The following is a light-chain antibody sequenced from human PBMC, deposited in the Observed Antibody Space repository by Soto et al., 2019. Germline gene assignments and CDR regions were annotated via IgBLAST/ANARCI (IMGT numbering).Light chain of an antibody. Sequence: QSVLTQPASVSGSPGQSITISCTGTSSAVGGYNYVSWYQQHPGKAPKLMIYDVSNRPSGVSNRFSGSNSGNTASLTISGLQAEDEADYYCSSYTSSSTVVFGGGTKVTVL. V-gene: IGLV2-14*01. J-gene: IGLJ2*01. CDR1: SSAVGGYNY. CDR3: SSYTSSSTVV. CDR2: DVS.